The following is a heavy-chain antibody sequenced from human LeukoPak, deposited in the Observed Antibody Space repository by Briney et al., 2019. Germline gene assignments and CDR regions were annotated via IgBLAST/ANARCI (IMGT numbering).Heavy chain of an antibody. CDR3: ARSSGYSYGYGYYFDY. D-gene: IGHD5-18*01. CDR1: GYTFTSYD. V-gene: IGHV1-8*01. J-gene: IGHJ4*02. Sequence: ASVKVSCKASGYTFTSYDINWVRQATGQGLEWMGWMNPNSGNTGYAQNVQGRVTMTRNTSISTAYMELSSLRSEDTAVYYCARSSGYSYGYGYYFDYWGQGTLVTVSS. CDR2: MNPNSGNT.